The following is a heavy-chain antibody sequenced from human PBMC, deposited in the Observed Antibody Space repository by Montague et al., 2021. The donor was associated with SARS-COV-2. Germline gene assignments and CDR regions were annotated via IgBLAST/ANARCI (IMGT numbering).Heavy chain of an antibody. CDR1: GGSFCNYS. D-gene: IGHD2-2*01. V-gene: IGHV4-34*01. Sequence: SETLSLTCAVCGGSFCNYSWIYIRQPPGKGLEWIGGINQSGRTNYNLSLKSRVTISVDTSKNQFSLKLSSVTAADTAVYYCTREGYQVLWSDYYYYGMDVWGQGTTVTVSS. J-gene: IGHJ6*02. CDR3: TREGYQVLWSDYYYYGMDV. CDR2: INQSGRT.